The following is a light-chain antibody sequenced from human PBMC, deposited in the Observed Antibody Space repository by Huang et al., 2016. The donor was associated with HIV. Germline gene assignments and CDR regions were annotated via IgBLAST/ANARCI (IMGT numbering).Light chain of an antibody. CDR3: QQYNRLYT. CDR2: KAS. J-gene: IGKJ2*01. CDR1: QSIGSW. Sequence: DIQMTQSPSSLPASVGDRVTITCRASQSIGSWLAWYQHKPGKAPKLLIYKASSLEGGVPSRFSGSGSGTEFTLTITSLQPEDFATYYCQQYNRLYTFGQGTKLEIK. V-gene: IGKV1-5*03.